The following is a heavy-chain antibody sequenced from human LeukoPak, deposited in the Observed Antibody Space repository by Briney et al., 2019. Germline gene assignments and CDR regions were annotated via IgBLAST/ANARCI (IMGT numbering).Heavy chain of an antibody. J-gene: IGHJ6*03. CDR2: ISAYNGNT. D-gene: IGHD3-16*01. CDR3: ARGWGESPYYYYYMDV. CDR1: GYTFTNYG. V-gene: IGHV1-18*01. Sequence: GASVKVSCKASGYTFTNYGISWVRHAPGQGLEWMGWISAYNGNTNYAQKLQGRVTMTTDTSTSTAYMELRSLRSDDTAVYYCARGWGESPYYYYYMDVWGKGTTVTVSS.